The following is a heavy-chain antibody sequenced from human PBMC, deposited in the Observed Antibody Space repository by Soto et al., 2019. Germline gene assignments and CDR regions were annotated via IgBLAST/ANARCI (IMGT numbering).Heavy chain of an antibody. D-gene: IGHD2-21*02. J-gene: IGHJ4*02. CDR1: GFPFATST. CDR2: ISVSVGST. CDR3: AKRDVPHSTSNAYFYDH. Sequence: EVQLLQSGGGLVQPGGSLTLSCGVSGFPFATSTMSWVRQAPGKGLEWVSTISVSVGSTYSADSVQGRFTVSSDISDNTLFLRMTSLTAADTAVYFCAKRDVPHSTSNAYFYDHWGRGVLVTVSS. V-gene: IGHV3-23*01.